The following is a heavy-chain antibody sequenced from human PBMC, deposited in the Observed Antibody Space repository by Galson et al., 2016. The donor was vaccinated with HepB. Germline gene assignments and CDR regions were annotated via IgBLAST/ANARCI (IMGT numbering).Heavy chain of an antibody. CDR2: TSGSGNNT. J-gene: IGHJ6*02. D-gene: IGHD5-24*01. V-gene: IGHV3-23*01. CDR1: GFTFSIYA. Sequence: SLRLSCAASGFTFSIYAMTWVRQAPGKGLEWVSSTSGSGNNTYHADSVKGRFTISRDNSKDTVFLQMNSLKADDTAVYYCAKCFGDGWVMNVWGQGTTVTVSS. CDR3: AKCFGDGWVMNV.